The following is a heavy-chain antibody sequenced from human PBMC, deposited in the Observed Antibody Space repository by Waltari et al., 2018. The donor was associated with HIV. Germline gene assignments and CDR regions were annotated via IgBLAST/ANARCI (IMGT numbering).Heavy chain of an antibody. Sequence: QVQLVQSGAEVKKPGASVKVSCKASGYTFTSYDVNWVRQATGQGLEWEGWMNPNSGKTGYAHKFQGRIALTRNTSISTAYMELSSLTSEDTAVYYCARNDQLIRYFVYWGQGTLVTVSS. CDR3: ARNDQLIRYFVY. CDR1: GYTFTSYD. D-gene: IGHD3-9*01. J-gene: IGHJ4*02. CDR2: MNPNSGKT. V-gene: IGHV1-8*01.